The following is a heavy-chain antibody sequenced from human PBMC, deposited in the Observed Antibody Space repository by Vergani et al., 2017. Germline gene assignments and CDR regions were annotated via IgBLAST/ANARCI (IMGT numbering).Heavy chain of an antibody. CDR3: AKDACGGDCSDWYFDL. J-gene: IGHJ2*01. Sequence: EVQLLESGGGLVQPGGSLRLSCAASGFTFSSYAMSWVRQAPGKGLEWVSAISGSGGSTYYADSVKGRCTISRDNSKNTLYLQMNSLRAEDTAVYYCAKDACGGDCSDWYFDLWGRGTLVTVSS. CDR2: ISGSGGST. V-gene: IGHV3-23*01. D-gene: IGHD2-21*01. CDR1: GFTFSSYA.